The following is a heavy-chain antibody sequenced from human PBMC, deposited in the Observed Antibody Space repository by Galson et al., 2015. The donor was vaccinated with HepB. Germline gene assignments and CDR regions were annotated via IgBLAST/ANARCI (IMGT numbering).Heavy chain of an antibody. CDR2: IYSGNT. V-gene: IGHV4-39*07. D-gene: IGHD2-21*02. Sequence: ETLSLTCSVSGGSISSSNYFWAWIRQPPGEGLEWIGSIYSGNTYYNPSLKSRVNISADTSKGQISLKLSSVTAADTAIYYCAKNPPGGDYYFQGMDVWGQGTTVTVSS. CDR1: GGSISSSNYF. J-gene: IGHJ6*02. CDR3: AKNPPGGDYYFQGMDV.